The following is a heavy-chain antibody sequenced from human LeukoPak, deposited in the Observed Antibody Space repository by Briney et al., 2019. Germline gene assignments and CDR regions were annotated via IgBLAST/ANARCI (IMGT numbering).Heavy chain of an antibody. Sequence: PSETVSLTCTVSSGSISSSSYYWRWIRQPPGEGLDRNGSIYYCGSTYYNPSRNSRVTISVSPSNNQFSLKLSSVPAADPAVYYCARHCYGAGNDYWGQGTLVTVSS. J-gene: IGHJ4*02. CDR2: IYYCGST. V-gene: IGHV4-39*01. CDR3: ARHCYGAGNDY. CDR1: SGSISSSSYY. D-gene: IGHD3-10*01.